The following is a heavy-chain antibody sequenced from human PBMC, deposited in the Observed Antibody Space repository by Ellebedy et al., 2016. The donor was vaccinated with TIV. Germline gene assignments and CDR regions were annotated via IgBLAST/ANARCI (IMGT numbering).Heavy chain of an antibody. D-gene: IGHD5-12*01. V-gene: IGHV3-7*03. CDR2: IREAGTEK. Sequence: PGGSLRLSWKTSGFTFRNFWMTWVRPAQGQVLEWVANIREAGTEKFYVDSVRGRFTISRDNTKDSLFLQMDSLRVEDTAVYYCVAISYLAFDLWGQGTLFTVTS. J-gene: IGHJ4*02. CDR3: VAISYLAFDL. CDR1: GFTFRNFW.